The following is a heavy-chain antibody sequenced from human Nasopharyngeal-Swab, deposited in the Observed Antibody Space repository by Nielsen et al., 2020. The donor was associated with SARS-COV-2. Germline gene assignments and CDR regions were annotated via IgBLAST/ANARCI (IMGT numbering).Heavy chain of an antibody. CDR3: ARGPGDGMDV. D-gene: IGHD3-10*01. V-gene: IGHV3-30-3*01. CDR2: ISYDGGNK. J-gene: IGHJ6*02. Sequence: VRQPPGKGLEWVAVISYDGGNKYYADSVKGRFTISRDNSKNTLYLQMNSLRAEDTAVYYCARGPGDGMDVWGQGTTVTVSS.